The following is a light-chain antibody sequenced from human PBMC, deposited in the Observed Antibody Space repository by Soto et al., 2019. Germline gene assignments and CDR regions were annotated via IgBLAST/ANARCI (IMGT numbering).Light chain of an antibody. V-gene: IGLV2-14*03. J-gene: IGLJ1*01. Sequence: QSALTQPASVSVSAGQSITISCTGTSSDIGGYDYVSWYQHHPGKAPRLILYDVSNRPSGVSNRFSGSKSGNTASLTISGLQAEDEAEYYCSSYATSSTLDVFGTGTKVTVL. CDR3: SSYATSSTLDV. CDR2: DVS. CDR1: SSDIGGYDY.